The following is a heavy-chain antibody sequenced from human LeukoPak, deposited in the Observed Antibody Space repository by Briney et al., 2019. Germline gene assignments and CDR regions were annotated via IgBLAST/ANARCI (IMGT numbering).Heavy chain of an antibody. Sequence: SETLSLTCTVSGGSISSSSAYWGWIRQPPGKGLEWIGSIYYSKNTYYNPSLKSRVTISADTSKNPFSLTLGSVSATDTAVYYCVSPRGFSYGYFDYWGQGTLVTVSS. CDR1: GGSISSSSAY. D-gene: IGHD5-18*01. CDR3: VSPRGFSYGYFDY. CDR2: IYYSKNT. J-gene: IGHJ4*02. V-gene: IGHV4-39*01.